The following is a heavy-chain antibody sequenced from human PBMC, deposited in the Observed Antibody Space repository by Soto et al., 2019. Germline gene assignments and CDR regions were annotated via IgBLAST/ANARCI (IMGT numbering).Heavy chain of an antibody. CDR3: ASMGYHYGSGSYPLDY. V-gene: IGHV4-4*08. D-gene: IGHD3-10*01. CDR1: GGSISSYY. CDR2: MYNSGST. J-gene: IGHJ4*02. Sequence: QVQLQESGPGLVKPSETLSLTCTVSGGSISSYYWTWIRQPPGKGLEWIGFMYNSGSTHYNPSLKSRVTTSLXPXKXXFSLNLRSVTAADTAVYYCASMGYHYGSGSYPLDYWGQGTLVTVSS.